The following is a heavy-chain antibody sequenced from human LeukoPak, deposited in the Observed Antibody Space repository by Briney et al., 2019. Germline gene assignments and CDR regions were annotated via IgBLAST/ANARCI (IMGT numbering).Heavy chain of an antibody. D-gene: IGHD3-16*01. CDR2: ISYDGSNK. CDR1: GFTFSSYG. J-gene: IGHJ3*02. Sequence: GGSLRLSCAASGFTFSSYGMHWVRQAPGKGLEWVAVISYDGSNKYYADSVKGRFTISRDNSKNTLYLQMNSLRAEDTAVYYCAKFPDGGDAFDIWGQGTMVTVSS. CDR3: AKFPDGGDAFDI. V-gene: IGHV3-30*18.